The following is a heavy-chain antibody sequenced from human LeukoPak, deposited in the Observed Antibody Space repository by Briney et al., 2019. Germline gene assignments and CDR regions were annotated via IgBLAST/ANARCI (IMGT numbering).Heavy chain of an antibody. CDR3: ARWGQTSGYYYVDN. CDR2: IKQDGSVK. CDR1: GFTLSSNW. Sequence: GGSLRLSCGASGFTLSSNWMTWLGQAPGRGLEWVASIKQDGSVKYYVDSVKGRFTISRDNARNSLSLQMDSLEVQDTAVYFCARWGQTSGYYYVDNWGQGTLVTVSS. J-gene: IGHJ4*02. D-gene: IGHD5-12*01. V-gene: IGHV3-7*01.